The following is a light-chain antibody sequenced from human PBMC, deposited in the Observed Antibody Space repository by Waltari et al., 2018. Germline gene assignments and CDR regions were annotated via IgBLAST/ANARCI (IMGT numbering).Light chain of an antibody. Sequence: QSVLTQPPSASATPGQRVTISCSGSSSNIGTNHVNWYPQLPGTAPKLLIYSNTQRPSGVPDRFSGSKSGTSASLAISGLQSEDETDYYCAAWDDSLHGPVFGGGTKVTVL. CDR3: AAWDDSLHGPV. CDR1: SSNIGTNH. J-gene: IGLJ2*01. CDR2: SNT. V-gene: IGLV1-44*01.